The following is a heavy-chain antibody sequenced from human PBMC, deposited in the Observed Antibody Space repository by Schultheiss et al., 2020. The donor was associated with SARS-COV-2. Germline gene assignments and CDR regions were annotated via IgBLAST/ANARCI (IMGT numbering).Heavy chain of an antibody. CDR2: ISSSSSYI. D-gene: IGHD4-17*01. V-gene: IGHV3-21*01. CDR3: AREWGVYGDLLGRYYGMDV. CDR1: GFTFSSYS. Sequence: GGSLRLSCAASGFTFSSYSMNWVRQAPGKGLEWVSSISSSSSYIYYADSVKGRFTISRDNAKNSLYLQMNSLRAEDTAVYYCAREWGVYGDLLGRYYGMDVWGQGTTVTVSS. J-gene: IGHJ6*02.